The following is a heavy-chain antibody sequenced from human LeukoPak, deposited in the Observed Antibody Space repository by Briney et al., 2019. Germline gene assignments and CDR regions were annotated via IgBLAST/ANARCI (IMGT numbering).Heavy chain of an antibody. Sequence: SETLSLTCTVSGGSISSGGYYWSWIRQHPGKGLEWIGYIYYSGSTYYNPSLKSRVTISVGTSKNQFSLKLNSVTAADTAVYYCARSVNIVVEYYFDYWGQGTLVTVSS. V-gene: IGHV4-31*03. CDR3: ARSVNIVVEYYFDY. CDR2: IYYSGST. CDR1: GGSISSGGYY. D-gene: IGHD2-15*01. J-gene: IGHJ4*02.